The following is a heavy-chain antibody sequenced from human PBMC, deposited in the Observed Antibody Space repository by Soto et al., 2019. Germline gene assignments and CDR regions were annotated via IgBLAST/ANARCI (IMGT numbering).Heavy chain of an antibody. Sequence: SETLSLTCAVYGGSFSGYYWSWIRQPPGKGLEWIGEINHSGSTNYNPSLKSRVTISVDTSKNQFSLKLSSVTAADTAVYYCARGKYCSSTSCYTSLYYYYDGMDVWGQGTTVT. J-gene: IGHJ6*02. CDR2: INHSGST. V-gene: IGHV4-34*01. CDR1: GGSFSGYY. D-gene: IGHD2-2*02. CDR3: ARGKYCSSTSCYTSLYYYYDGMDV.